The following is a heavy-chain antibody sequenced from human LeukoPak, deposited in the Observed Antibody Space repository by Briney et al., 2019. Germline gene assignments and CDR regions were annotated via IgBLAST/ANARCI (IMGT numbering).Heavy chain of an antibody. V-gene: IGHV1-46*01. J-gene: IGHJ3*02. CDR2: INPNGGST. CDR3: ARDKLADTLAAGAFDI. Sequence: GASVKVSCKASGYTFTNYYIHWVRQAPGQGLEWMGIINPNGGSTNYAQKFQGRVTMTRDTSTSTVYMELSSLRSEDTAVYYCARDKLADTLAAGAFDIWGQGTMVTVSS. D-gene: IGHD3-3*02. CDR1: GYTFTNYY.